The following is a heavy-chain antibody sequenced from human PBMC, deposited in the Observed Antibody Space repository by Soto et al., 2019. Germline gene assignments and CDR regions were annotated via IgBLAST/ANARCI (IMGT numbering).Heavy chain of an antibody. J-gene: IGHJ6*02. V-gene: IGHV3-53*01. Sequence: GGSLRLSCAASGLTVSNAYMAWVRQAPGMGLEWVSVIYDNGTTYYADSVKGRFTISRDTSTNTLSLQMDSLRAEDTAVYYYYGMDVWGQGTTVTVS. CDR2: IYDNGTT. CDR3: YGMDV. CDR1: GLTVSNAY.